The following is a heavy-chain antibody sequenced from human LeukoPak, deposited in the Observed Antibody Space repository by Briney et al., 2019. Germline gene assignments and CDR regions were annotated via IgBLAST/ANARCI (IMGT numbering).Heavy chain of an antibody. D-gene: IGHD3-10*01. J-gene: IGHJ4*02. Sequence: ASVKVSCKASVYTFTAYYIHWARQAPGQGLEWMGWINPNSGGTNYAEKFQGRVTMTRDTSITTAYMELSRLRSDDTAVYYCARDSGDYYGSGSYFDYWGQGTLVTVSS. CDR2: INPNSGGT. V-gene: IGHV1-2*02. CDR1: VYTFTAYY. CDR3: ARDSGDYYGSGSYFDY.